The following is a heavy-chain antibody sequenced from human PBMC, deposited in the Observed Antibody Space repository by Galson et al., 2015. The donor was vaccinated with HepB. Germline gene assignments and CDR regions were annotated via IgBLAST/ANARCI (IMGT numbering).Heavy chain of an antibody. CDR3: ARGAYYYGSGSYFPVDFDY. J-gene: IGHJ4*02. V-gene: IGHV7-4-1*02. Sequence: VKVSYKASGYTFTRYAMNWVRQSPGQGLEGMGWINTNTGNPTYAQGFTGRFVFSLDTSVSTAYLQISSLKAEDTAVYYCARGAYYYGSGSYFPVDFDYWGQGTLVTVSS. D-gene: IGHD3-10*01. CDR1: GYTFTRYA. CDR2: INTNTGNP.